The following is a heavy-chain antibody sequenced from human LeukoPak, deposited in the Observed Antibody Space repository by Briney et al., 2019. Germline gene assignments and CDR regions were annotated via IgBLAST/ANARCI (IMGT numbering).Heavy chain of an antibody. D-gene: IGHD3-10*01. CDR2: ISSSSTYI. Sequence: GGSLRLSCAASGFTFDSYSMNWVRQAPGKRLEWVSSISSSSTYIYYADSMKGRFTISRDNAKNSLYLQMNSLRAEDTAVYYCARAYFGSGSFYAADYWGQGTLVTVSS. CDR1: GFTFDSYS. CDR3: ARAYFGSGSFYAADY. V-gene: IGHV3-21*01. J-gene: IGHJ4*02.